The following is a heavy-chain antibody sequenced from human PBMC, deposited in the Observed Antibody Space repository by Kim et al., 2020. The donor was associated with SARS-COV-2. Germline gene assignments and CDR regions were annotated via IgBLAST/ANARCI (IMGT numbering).Heavy chain of an antibody. CDR3: ARGGSSGWYYYYYYGMDV. D-gene: IGHD6-19*01. V-gene: IGHV3-30*04. CDR2: ISYDGSNK. CDR1: GFTFSSYA. Sequence: GGSLRLSCAASGFTFSSYAMHWVRQAPGKGLEWVAVISYDGSNKYYADSVKGRFTISRDNSKNTLYLQMNSLRAEDTAVYYCARGGSSGWYYYYYYGMDVWGQGTTVTVSS. J-gene: IGHJ6*02.